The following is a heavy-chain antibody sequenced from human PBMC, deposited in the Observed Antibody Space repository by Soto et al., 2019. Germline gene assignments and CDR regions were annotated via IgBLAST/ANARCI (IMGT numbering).Heavy chain of an antibody. CDR1: GYTLTELS. Sequence: ASVKVSCKVSGYTLTELSMHWVRHTPGNGLEWMGGFDPEEGKTVYVQKFQGRVSMTEDTSTNTAYMELSSLRFEDTAVYYCATALFCDDDCYSEIDSWGPGTLVTVSS. J-gene: IGHJ4*02. CDR3: ATALFCDDDCYSEIDS. D-gene: IGHD2-21*02. V-gene: IGHV1-24*01. CDR2: FDPEEGKT.